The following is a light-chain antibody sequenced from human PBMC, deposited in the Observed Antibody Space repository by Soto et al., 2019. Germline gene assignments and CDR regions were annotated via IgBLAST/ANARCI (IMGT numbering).Light chain of an antibody. J-gene: IGKJ1*01. CDR1: QSVASNY. Sequence: EIVLTQSPGTLSSSPGERATLSCRASQSVASNYVCWYQQRPGQAPRLLIYGASLRATGIPDRFSGSGSGTDFTLTISSLQAEDFAVYYCQQYGNSPQTFGQGTKVEIK. CDR3: QQYGNSPQT. CDR2: GAS. V-gene: IGKV3-20*01.